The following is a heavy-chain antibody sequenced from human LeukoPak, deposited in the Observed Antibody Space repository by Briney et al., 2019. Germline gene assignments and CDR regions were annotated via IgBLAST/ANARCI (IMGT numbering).Heavy chain of an antibody. J-gene: IGHJ6*03. CDR2: ISASNGNT. CDR1: GYTFTRYG. D-gene: IGHD6-13*01. CDR3: ARTTEAHSWRTRYYDYYMDV. V-gene: IGHV1-18*01. Sequence: GASVKVSCKASGYTFTRYGISWVRQAPGQGLQWLGWISASNGNTNYAQKFRDRVTMSTDTSTGTAYLDVRSLTSDDTAVYYCARTTEAHSWRTRYYDYYMDVWGKGTTVTVSS.